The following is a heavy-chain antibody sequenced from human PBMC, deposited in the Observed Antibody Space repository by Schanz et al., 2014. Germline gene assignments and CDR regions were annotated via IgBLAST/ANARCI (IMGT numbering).Heavy chain of an antibody. CDR3: AKDSTRIDIVLVPTAIDY. D-gene: IGHD2-2*01. J-gene: IGHJ4*02. CDR1: GFTFSSYG. CDR2: IWYDENNK. V-gene: IGHV3-33*06. Sequence: QVQLVESGGGVVQFGRSLRLSCVASGFTFSSYGMHWVRQAPGKGLEWVAVIWYDENNKYYADSVKGRFTMSRDNSKNTVYLQMNTLRSEDTAVYYCAKDSTRIDIVLVPTAIDYWGQGTLVTVSS.